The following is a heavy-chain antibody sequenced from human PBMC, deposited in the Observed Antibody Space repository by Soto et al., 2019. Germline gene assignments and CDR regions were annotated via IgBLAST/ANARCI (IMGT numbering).Heavy chain of an antibody. J-gene: IGHJ4*02. Sequence: PGGSLRLSCSASGFTFSSYAMSWFRQAPGKGLEWVSAISGRGDNTYYADSVKGRFTISRDNSKNTLYLQMNSLRAEDTAVYYCAISRYSSSWYYFDYWGQGTLVTVSS. CDR2: ISGRGDNT. CDR1: GFTFSSYA. V-gene: IGHV3-23*01. CDR3: AISRYSSSWYYFDY. D-gene: IGHD6-13*01.